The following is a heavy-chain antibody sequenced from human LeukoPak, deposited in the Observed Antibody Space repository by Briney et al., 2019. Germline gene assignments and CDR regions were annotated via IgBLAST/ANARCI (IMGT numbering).Heavy chain of an antibody. CDR1: GYTFTSYD. Sequence: ASVKVSCKASGYTFTSYDINWVRQATGQGLEWMGWMNPNSGNTGYARKFQGGATLTRNTSIRTAYMELSRLRSEDTAVCNCARAPRSSGYYSGRVDPWGQGTLVTVSS. CDR3: ARAPRSSGYYSGRVDP. J-gene: IGHJ5*02. CDR2: MNPNSGNT. V-gene: IGHV1-8*01. D-gene: IGHD3-22*01.